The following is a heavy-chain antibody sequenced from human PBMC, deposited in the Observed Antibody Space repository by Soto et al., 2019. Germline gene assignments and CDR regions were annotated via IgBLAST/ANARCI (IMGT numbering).Heavy chain of an antibody. CDR2: IYYIGST. J-gene: IGHJ5*02. CDR1: GDPITNSNYY. D-gene: IGHD3-16*02. Sequence: QLQLQESGPGLVKPSETLSLTCTVSGDPITNSNYYWGWFRQPPGKGLEWIASIYYIGSTYYNPSLKSRVTISVDTSNNQFSLNLNSVTASDTAVYYCAGRNSLASVSLNFRELSNYKWIDPWGPGTLVTVSS. V-gene: IGHV4-39*01. CDR3: AGRNSLASVSLNFRELSNYKWIDP.